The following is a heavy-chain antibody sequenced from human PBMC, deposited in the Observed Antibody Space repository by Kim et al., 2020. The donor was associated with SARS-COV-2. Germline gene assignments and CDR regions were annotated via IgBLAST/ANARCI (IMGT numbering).Heavy chain of an antibody. CDR1: GGSISSYY. V-gene: IGHV4-59*08. CDR2: IYYSGST. Sequence: SETLSLTCTVSGGSISSYYWSWIRQPPGKGLEWIGYIYYSGSTNYNPSLKSRVTISVDTSKNQFSLKLSSVTAADTVVYYCARLAYSGSYRDYWGQGTLVTVSS. D-gene: IGHD1-26*01. CDR3: ARLAYSGSYRDY. J-gene: IGHJ4*02.